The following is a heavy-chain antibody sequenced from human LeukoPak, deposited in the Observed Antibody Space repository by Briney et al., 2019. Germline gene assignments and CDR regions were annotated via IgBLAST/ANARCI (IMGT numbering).Heavy chain of an antibody. Sequence: GGSLRLSCAASGFTFSSYSMNWVRQAPGKGLEWVSSISSSSSYIYYADSVKGRYTISRDNAKNSLYLQMNSLRAEDTAVYYCARGGVVVKAFDIWGQGTMVTVSS. CDR1: GFTFSSYS. CDR3: ARGGVVVKAFDI. V-gene: IGHV3-21*01. J-gene: IGHJ3*02. D-gene: IGHD3-22*01. CDR2: ISSSSSYI.